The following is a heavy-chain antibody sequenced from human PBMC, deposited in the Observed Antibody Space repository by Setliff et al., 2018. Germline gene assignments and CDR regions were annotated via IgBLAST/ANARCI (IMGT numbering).Heavy chain of an antibody. CDR1: DDSITSSNYS. V-gene: IGHV4-61*05. J-gene: IGHJ6*03. D-gene: IGHD3-3*01. CDR2: IFYIGRS. CDR3: ARAHSIIKIFGVVSLLYHMDV. Sequence: SETLSLTCTVSDDSITSSNYSLAWVRQPPGKALEWIGNIFYIGRSHSNPSLKSRLTMSVDKTKNQFSLNLTSVTAADTAVYYCARAHSIIKIFGVVSLLYHMDVWGTGTTVTVSS.